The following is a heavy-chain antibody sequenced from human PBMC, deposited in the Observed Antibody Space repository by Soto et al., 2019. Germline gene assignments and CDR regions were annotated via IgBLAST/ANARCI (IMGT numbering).Heavy chain of an antibody. Sequence: QVQLVQSGAEVKKPGASVKVSCKASGYTFTGNSMHWVRQAPGQGLEWLGKISPSSGTTIYAQNFQGRFAMNTDASTSTVYLDVNSLRSEDTAVYYCAKNSGGVGGDCYSDWGQGTLVTVAS. D-gene: IGHD2-21*02. CDR2: ISPSSGTT. V-gene: IGHV1-46*01. CDR1: GYTFTGNS. CDR3: AKNSGGVGGDCYSD. J-gene: IGHJ4*02.